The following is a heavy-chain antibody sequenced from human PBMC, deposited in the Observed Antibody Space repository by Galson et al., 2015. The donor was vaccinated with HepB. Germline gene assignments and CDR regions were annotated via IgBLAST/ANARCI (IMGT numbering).Heavy chain of an antibody. CDR2: ISNDGSNK. CDR3: ARDIVGATHDY. J-gene: IGHJ4*02. D-gene: IGHD1-26*01. CDR1: GFTFSSYA. Sequence: SLRLSCAASGFTFSSYAMHWVRQAPGKGLEWVAVISNDGSNKYYADSVKGRFTISRDNSKNTLYLQMNSLRAEDTAVYYCARDIVGATHDYWGQGTLVTVSS. V-gene: IGHV3-30-3*01.